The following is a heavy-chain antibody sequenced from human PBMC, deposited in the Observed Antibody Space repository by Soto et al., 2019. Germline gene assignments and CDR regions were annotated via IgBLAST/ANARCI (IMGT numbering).Heavy chain of an antibody. CDR1: GGTFSSYA. CDR2: IIPIFGTA. Sequence: QVQLVQSGAEVKKPGSSVKVSCKASGGTFSSYAISWVRQAPGQGLEWMGGIIPIFGTANYAQKFQGRVTITADESTSTAYMELSSLRSEDTAVYYCASRRYYYDRCWSFDLWGRGTLVTVSS. CDR3: ASRRYYYDRCWSFDL. J-gene: IGHJ2*01. V-gene: IGHV1-69*01. D-gene: IGHD3-22*01.